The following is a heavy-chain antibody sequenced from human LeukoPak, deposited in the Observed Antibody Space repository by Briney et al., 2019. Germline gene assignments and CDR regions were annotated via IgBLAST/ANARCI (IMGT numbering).Heavy chain of an antibody. CDR3: ARYYSHTSAWSEGGLDQ. V-gene: IGHV3-33*01. CDR2: IWYDGSKK. J-gene: IGHJ4*02. CDR1: GFTFSTFG. D-gene: IGHD2-2*01. Sequence: SLRLSCAASGFTFSTFGMHWVRQAPGKGPEWVAVIWYDGSKKYYIGLAGGGLTISRDNSRNTLYLQMNSPRAEDTAVYYCARYYSHTSAWSEGGLDQWGQGTLVTVSS.